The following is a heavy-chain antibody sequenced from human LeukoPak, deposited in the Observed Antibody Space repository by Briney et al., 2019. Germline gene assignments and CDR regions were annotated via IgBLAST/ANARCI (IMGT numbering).Heavy chain of an antibody. J-gene: IGHJ3*02. V-gene: IGHV3-7*01. CDR2: IKQDGSEK. Sequence: GGSLRLSCAASGFTFSSYWMSWVRQAPGKGLEWVANIKQDGSEKYYVDSVKGRFTISRDNAKNSLYLQMNSLRAEGTAVYYCASPITAGAFDIWGQGTMVTVSS. CDR1: GFTFSSYW. CDR3: ASPITAGAFDI. D-gene: IGHD3-10*01.